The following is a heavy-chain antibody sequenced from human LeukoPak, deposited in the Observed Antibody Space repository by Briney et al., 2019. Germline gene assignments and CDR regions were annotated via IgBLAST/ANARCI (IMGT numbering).Heavy chain of an antibody. V-gene: IGHV3-74*01. D-gene: IGHD4-17*01. Sequence: PGGSLRLSCSASGFTYTDYSMSWVRQVPGKGLVWVSRINSDGSSTSYADSVKGRFTISRDNAKNTLYLQMNSLRAEDTAVYYCARGNGDDELDYWGQGALVTVSS. CDR3: ARGNGDDELDY. J-gene: IGHJ4*02. CDR2: INSDGSST. CDR1: GFTYTDYS.